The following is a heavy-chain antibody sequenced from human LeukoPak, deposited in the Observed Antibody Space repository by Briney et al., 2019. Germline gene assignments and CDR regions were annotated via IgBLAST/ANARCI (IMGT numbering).Heavy chain of an antibody. V-gene: IGHV4-34*01. D-gene: IGHD2-15*01. CDR1: GGSFSGYY. CDR3: ARGRALRYCSGGSCPGGLGY. J-gene: IGHJ4*02. CDR2: INHSGST. Sequence: SETLSLTCAVYGGSFSGYYWSWIRQPPGKGLEWIGEINHSGSTNYNPSLKSRVTISVDTSKNQFSLKLSSVTAADTAVYYCARGRALRYCSGGSCPGGLGYWGQGTQVTVSS.